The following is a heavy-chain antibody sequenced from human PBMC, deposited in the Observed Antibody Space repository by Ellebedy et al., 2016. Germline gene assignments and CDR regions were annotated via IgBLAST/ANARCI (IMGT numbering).Heavy chain of an antibody. Sequence: GGSLRLXXVASGFTFRNFFMSWVRQAPGGGLEWVSTISGGGDTTVSADSVKGRFTISRDSSKNSVYLRMNNLRVEDTAVYYCRQGHYADLWGQGTLVTVSS. D-gene: IGHD4-17*01. CDR2: ISGGGDTT. CDR1: GFTFRNFF. CDR3: RQGHYADL. J-gene: IGHJ4*02. V-gene: IGHV3-23*01.